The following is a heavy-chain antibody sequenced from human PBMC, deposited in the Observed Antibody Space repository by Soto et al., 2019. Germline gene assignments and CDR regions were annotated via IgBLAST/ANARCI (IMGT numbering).Heavy chain of an antibody. V-gene: IGHV4-31*01. CDR3: ARDRYYYDSSGYRTPTNGFDY. CDR2: IYYSGRT. J-gene: IGHJ4*02. CDR1: GGSISSGGYY. D-gene: IGHD3-22*01. Sequence: QVQLQESGPGLVKPSQTLSLTCTVSGGSISSGGYYWSWIRQRPGKGREWIGYIYYSGRTYYNTSLKSQVTISVNTSKNQCSLKLSSVTAADTAVYYCARDRYYYDSSGYRTPTNGFDYWGQGTLVTVSS.